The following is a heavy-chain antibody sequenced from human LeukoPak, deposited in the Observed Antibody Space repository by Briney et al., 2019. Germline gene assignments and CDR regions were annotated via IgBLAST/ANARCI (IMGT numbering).Heavy chain of an antibody. CDR3: ARHSYYDSSGYSYRLVSSDYYYMDV. D-gene: IGHD3-22*01. V-gene: IGHV4-39*01. CDR2: IYYSGRT. Sequence: PSETLSLTCTVSGGSISTTSYYWGWIRQPPGKGLEWIGSIYYSGRTYYNPSLKSRVTITVDTSKNQFSLKLSSVTAADTAVYYCARHSYYDSSGYSYRLVSSDYYYMDVWGKGITVTVSS. CDR1: GGSISTTSYY. J-gene: IGHJ6*03.